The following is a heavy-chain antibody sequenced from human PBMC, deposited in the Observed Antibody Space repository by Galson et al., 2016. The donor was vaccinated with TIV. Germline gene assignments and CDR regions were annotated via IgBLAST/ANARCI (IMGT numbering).Heavy chain of an antibody. CDR1: GFTFYRYR. CDR3: ATDGRDAYNPYFDS. CDR2: ISPDGTYQ. J-gene: IGHJ4*02. V-gene: IGHV3-30*03. Sequence: SLRLSCAASGFTFYRYRMDWVRQAPGKGLEWIAVISPDGTYQNYADSMKGRFTISRDNSKNTLYLHMNNLGVEDTAVYYCATDGRDAYNPYFDSWGQGALVTVSS. D-gene: IGHD5-24*01.